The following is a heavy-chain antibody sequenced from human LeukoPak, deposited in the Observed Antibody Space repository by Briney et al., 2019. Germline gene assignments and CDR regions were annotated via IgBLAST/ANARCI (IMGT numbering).Heavy chain of an antibody. J-gene: IGHJ3*01. CDR1: GYIFTGYY. D-gene: IGHD2/OR15-2a*01. Sequence: ASVKVSCKASGYIFTGYYMHWVRQAPGQGLEWMGWINPNGGATNHAQKLQGRVTMTRDTSISTAYMELTGLRSDDTAVYYCAIVGNTYRAFDFRGQGTMVTVSS. CDR2: INPNGGAT. V-gene: IGHV1-2*02. CDR3: AIVGNTYRAFDF.